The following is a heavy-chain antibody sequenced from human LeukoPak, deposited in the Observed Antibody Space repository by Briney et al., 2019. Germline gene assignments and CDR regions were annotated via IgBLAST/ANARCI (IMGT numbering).Heavy chain of an antibody. CDR2: IYYSGST. V-gene: IGHV4-39*07. D-gene: IGHD6-19*01. CDR1: GGSISSSSYY. Sequence: PSETLSLTCTVSGGSISSSSYYWGWIRQPPGKGLEWIGSIYYSGSTYYNPSLKSRVTISVDTSKNQFSLKLSSVTAADTAVYYCARDYSSGWYRLDYWGQGTLVTVSS. CDR3: ARDYSSGWYRLDY. J-gene: IGHJ4*02.